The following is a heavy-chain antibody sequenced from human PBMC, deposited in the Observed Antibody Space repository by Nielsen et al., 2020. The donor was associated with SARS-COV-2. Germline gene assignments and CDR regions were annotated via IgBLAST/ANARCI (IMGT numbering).Heavy chain of an antibody. Sequence: GGSLRLSCAASGFTFSSYWMHWVRQAPGKGLVWVSRINSDGSSTSYADSVKGRFTISRDNAKNTLYLQMNSLRAEDTAVYYCARLASSSWHFDYWGQGTLVTVSS. J-gene: IGHJ4*02. CDR2: INSDGSST. CDR1: GFTFSSYW. V-gene: IGHV3-74*01. CDR3: ARLASSSWHFDY. D-gene: IGHD6-13*01.